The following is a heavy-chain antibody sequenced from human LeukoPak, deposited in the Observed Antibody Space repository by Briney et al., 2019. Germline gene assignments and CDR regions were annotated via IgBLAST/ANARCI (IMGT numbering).Heavy chain of an antibody. CDR3: ARGVYYAYYMDV. D-gene: IGHD3-10*01. V-gene: IGHV1-2*02. CDR1: GYTFTGYY. J-gene: IGHJ6*03. Sequence: GASVKVSCKASGYTFTGYYMHWVRQAPGQGLEWMGWINPNSGGTNYAQKFQGRVTITRNTSISTAYMELSSLRSEDTAVYYCARGVYYAYYMDVWGKGTTVTVSS. CDR2: INPNSGGT.